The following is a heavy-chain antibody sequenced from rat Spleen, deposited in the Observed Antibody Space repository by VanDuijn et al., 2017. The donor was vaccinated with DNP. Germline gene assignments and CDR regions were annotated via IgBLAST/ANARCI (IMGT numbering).Heavy chain of an antibody. D-gene: IGHD1-12*02. Sequence: QVQLKESGPGLVQPSQTLSLTCTVSEFSLTDYSVHWVRQPPGKGLEWLGRIRANGVTDYNSGLRSRLIISRDISKSQVFLKMTRPETEDSAIYFCTREDRMMVVGFLDYWGRGVMVTVSS. J-gene: IGHJ2*01. CDR1: EFSLTDYS. CDR3: TREDRMMVVGFLDY. CDR2: IRANGVT. V-gene: IGHV2-19*01.